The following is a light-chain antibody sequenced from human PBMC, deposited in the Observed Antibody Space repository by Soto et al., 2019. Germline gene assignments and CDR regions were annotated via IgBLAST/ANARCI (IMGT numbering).Light chain of an antibody. CDR2: DAS. V-gene: IGKV3-11*01. CDR1: QSVNNY. Sequence: EIVLTQSPATVSLSPGEIAALSCRASQSVNNYVAWYQQKPGQAPRLLIYDASKRATGIPARFSGSGSGTDFTLTVSSLEPEDFVLYFCQQRSVWPITFGQGTRLEIK. J-gene: IGKJ5*01. CDR3: QQRSVWPIT.